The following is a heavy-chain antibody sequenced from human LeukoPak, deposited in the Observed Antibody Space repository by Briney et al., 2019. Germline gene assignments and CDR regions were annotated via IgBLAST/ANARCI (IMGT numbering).Heavy chain of an antibody. Sequence: SVKVSCKASGGTFSSYAISWVRQAPGQGLEWMGGIIPIFGTANYAQKFQGRVTITTDESTSTAYMELSSLRSEDTAVYYCARSPPYDSSGYYSYFQPWGQGTLVTVSS. D-gene: IGHD3-22*01. V-gene: IGHV1-69*05. CDR1: GGTFSSYA. CDR2: IIPIFGTA. J-gene: IGHJ1*01. CDR3: ARSPPYDSSGYYSYFQP.